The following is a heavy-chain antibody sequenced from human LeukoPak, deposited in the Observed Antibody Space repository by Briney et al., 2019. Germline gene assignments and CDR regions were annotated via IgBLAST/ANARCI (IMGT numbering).Heavy chain of an antibody. V-gene: IGHV3-48*04. CDR3: ARDLRSIAVVYYFDY. CDR1: GFTFSDYW. D-gene: IGHD6-19*01. Sequence: GGSLRLSCTASGFTFSDYWMTWVRQAPGKGLEWVSYISSSGSTIYYADSVKGRFTISRDNAKNSLYLQMNSLRAEDTAVYYCARDLRSIAVVYYFDYWGQGTLVTVSS. J-gene: IGHJ4*02. CDR2: ISSSGSTI.